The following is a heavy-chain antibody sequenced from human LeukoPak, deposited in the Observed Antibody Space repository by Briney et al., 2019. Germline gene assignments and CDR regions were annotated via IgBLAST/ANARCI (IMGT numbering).Heavy chain of an antibody. D-gene: IGHD6-19*01. Sequence: PEGSLRLSCEASGFTFSNDWMGWVRQAPGKGLEWVANINPDGSDTYYVDSVKGRFTISRSNAKKSLFLQMNSLRAEDTALYHCVRWGVTAGMQDWGQGTLVTVS. CDR3: VRWGVTAGMQD. J-gene: IGHJ1*01. CDR1: GFTFSNDW. V-gene: IGHV3-7*01. CDR2: INPDGSDT.